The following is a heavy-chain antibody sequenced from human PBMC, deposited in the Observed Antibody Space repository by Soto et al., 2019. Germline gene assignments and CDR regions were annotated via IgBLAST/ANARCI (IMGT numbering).Heavy chain of an antibody. CDR3: VRAHAHGFSNWFDP. Sequence: QVILVQSGAEVQKPGASLKVSCKASGYIFSANYIHWVRQAPGQGLEWLGWINPHSGATNYAQKFLGRVTMSADTSASTAYMDLARLKSDDTAVYYCVRAHAHGFSNWFDPWGRGTLVTVSS. CDR2: INPHSGAT. J-gene: IGHJ5*02. CDR1: GYIFSANY. D-gene: IGHD3-10*01. V-gene: IGHV1-2*02.